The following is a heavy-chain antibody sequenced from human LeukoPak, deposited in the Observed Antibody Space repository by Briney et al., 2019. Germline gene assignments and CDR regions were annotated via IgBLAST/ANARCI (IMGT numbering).Heavy chain of an antibody. CDR3: ARKDYGGNSGGNFDY. V-gene: IGHV5-51*01. CDR2: IYPGDSYT. Sequence: GESLKIPCKGSGYSFTSYWIGWVRQMPGKGLEWMGIIYPGDSYTRYSPSFQGQVTISADKSISTAYLRWGSLKASDTAMYYCARKDYGGNSGGNFDYWGQGTLVTVSS. J-gene: IGHJ4*02. D-gene: IGHD4-23*01. CDR1: GYSFTSYW.